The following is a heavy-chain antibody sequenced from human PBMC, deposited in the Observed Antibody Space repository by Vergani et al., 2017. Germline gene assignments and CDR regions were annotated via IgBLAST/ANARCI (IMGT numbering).Heavy chain of an antibody. V-gene: IGHV3-23*01. J-gene: IGHJ4*02. Sequence: EVQLLESGGGLVQPGGSLRLSCAASGFTFGNYAINWVRQAPGKGLEWVSAISGHGDRTYYADSVKGRFTISRDNSKNTVYLQMNSLKAEDRATYYCAREERSNTSPFVGDWGQGTLVTV. CDR1: GFTFGNYA. CDR2: ISGHGDRT. D-gene: IGHD2/OR15-2a*01. CDR3: AREERSNTSPFVGD.